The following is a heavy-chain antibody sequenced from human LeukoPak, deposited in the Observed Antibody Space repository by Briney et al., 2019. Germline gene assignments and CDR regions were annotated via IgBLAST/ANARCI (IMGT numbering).Heavy chain of an antibody. D-gene: IGHD6-19*01. V-gene: IGHV3-23*01. J-gene: IGHJ6*03. CDR1: AFTFSSYA. CDR2: ISGSGGST. Sequence: GGSLTLSCAASAFTFSSYAMSWVRQAPGKGLEWVSAISGSGGSTYYADSVKGRFTISRDNSKNTLYLQMNSLRAEDTAVYYCAKNSHGKQWLSYGGDYYMDVWGKGTTVTVSS. CDR3: AKNSHGKQWLSYGGDYYMDV.